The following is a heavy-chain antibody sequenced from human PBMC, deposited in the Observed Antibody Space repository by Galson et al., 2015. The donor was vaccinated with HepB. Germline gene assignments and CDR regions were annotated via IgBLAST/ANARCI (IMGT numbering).Heavy chain of an antibody. CDR1: GFTFSSYS. J-gene: IGHJ6*03. V-gene: IGHV3-48*01. CDR3: ARADYDYIWGSYRHTNYYYYYMDV. Sequence: SLRLSCAASGFTFSSYSMNWVRQAPGKGLAWVSYISSSSSTIYYADSVKGRFTISRDNAKNSLYLQMNSLRAEDTAVYYCARADYDYIWGSYRHTNYYYYYMDVWGKGTTVTVSS. CDR2: ISSSSSTI. D-gene: IGHD3-16*02.